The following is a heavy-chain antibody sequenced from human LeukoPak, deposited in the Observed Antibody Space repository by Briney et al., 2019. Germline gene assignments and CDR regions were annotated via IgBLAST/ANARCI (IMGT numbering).Heavy chain of an antibody. CDR2: ISSSSSYI. D-gene: IGHD4-17*01. CDR1: GFTFNSYT. CDR3: AGINDYGDPTGAFDI. V-gene: IGHV3-21*01. Sequence: GGTLRLSCAASGFTFNSYTMSWVRQAPGKGLEWVSSISSSSSYIHYADSVKGRFTISRDNAKNSLFLQMNSLRAEDTAVYYCAGINDYGDPTGAFDIWGQGTMVTVSS. J-gene: IGHJ3*02.